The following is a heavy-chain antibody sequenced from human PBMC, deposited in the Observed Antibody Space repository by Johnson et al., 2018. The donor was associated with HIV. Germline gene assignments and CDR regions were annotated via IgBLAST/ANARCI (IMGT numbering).Heavy chain of an antibody. J-gene: IGHJ3*02. Sequence: QVQLVESGGGLVKPGRSLRLSCAASGFTFRDYYMSWIRQAPGKGLEWVSYLASSDSPIYYADSVKGRFTISRDNAKNSLYLQMNSLRAEDTAVYYCVREEGNDILTRGDAFDIWGQGTLVTVSS. V-gene: IGHV3-11*04. CDR2: LASSDSPI. CDR1: GFTFRDYY. CDR3: VREEGNDILTRGDAFDI. D-gene: IGHD3-9*01.